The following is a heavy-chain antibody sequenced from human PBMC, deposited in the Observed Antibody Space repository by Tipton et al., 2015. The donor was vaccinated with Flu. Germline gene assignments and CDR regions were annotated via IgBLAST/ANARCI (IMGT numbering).Heavy chain of an antibody. Sequence: LRLSCTVSGGSISNYYWSWIRQPAGKGLECIGRINTSGSTNYNPSLKSRVTMSVDMSKNQFSLKLSSVTAADTAVYYCARGFSLGAKDYFDYWGQGTLVTVSS. V-gene: IGHV4-4*07. CDR3: ARGFSLGAKDYFDY. D-gene: IGHD2/OR15-2a*01. CDR1: GGSISNYY. CDR2: INTSGST. J-gene: IGHJ4*02.